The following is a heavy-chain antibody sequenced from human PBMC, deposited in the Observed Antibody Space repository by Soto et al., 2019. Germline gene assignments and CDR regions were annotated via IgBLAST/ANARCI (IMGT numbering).Heavy chain of an antibody. Sequence: LRRSCASAVFAFSSCAMSWVRQAAVKGLEWVSAISGSGGSTYYADSVKGRFTISRDNSKNTLYLQMNSLRAEDTAVYYCAKDSPYYDSSGYYPDAFDIWAQGTMVTVSS. D-gene: IGHD3-22*01. CDR2: ISGSGGST. CDR3: AKDSPYYDSSGYYPDAFDI. V-gene: IGHV3-23*01. CDR1: VFAFSSCA. J-gene: IGHJ3*02.